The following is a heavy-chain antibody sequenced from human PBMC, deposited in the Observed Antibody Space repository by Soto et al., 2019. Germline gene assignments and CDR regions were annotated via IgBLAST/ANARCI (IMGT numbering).Heavy chain of an antibody. CDR1: GFSLSNDGAG. D-gene: IGHD2-2*01. CDR3: AHAYGGTSWPNYACEV. Sequence: QITLKESGPTLVKPTQTLTLTCTFSGFSLSNDGAGVGWIRQSPGKVLEWLALIHWDDDQRYSRSLKTRLTITKDTSKDQVVSIISNMDLVYTARYYCAHAYGGTSWPNYACEVWGQGTVVTVSS. J-gene: IGHJ3*01. V-gene: IGHV2-5*02. CDR2: IHWDDDQ.